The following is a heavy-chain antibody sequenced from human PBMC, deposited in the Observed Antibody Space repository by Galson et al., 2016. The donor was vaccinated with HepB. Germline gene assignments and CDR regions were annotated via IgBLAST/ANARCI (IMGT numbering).Heavy chain of an antibody. D-gene: IGHD2-2*01. CDR3: AKGNIVQVPAAPYA. V-gene: IGHV3-53*01. J-gene: IGHJ1*01. CDR2: IYSGGTT. Sequence: SLRLSCAASGFTVSSNHMGWVRQAPGKGLEWVSLIYSGGTTYYADAVKGRFTISRDNSRNTLYLQMDSLRAEDTAVHYCAKGNIVQVPAAPYAWGQGALVIVSS. CDR1: GFTVSSNH.